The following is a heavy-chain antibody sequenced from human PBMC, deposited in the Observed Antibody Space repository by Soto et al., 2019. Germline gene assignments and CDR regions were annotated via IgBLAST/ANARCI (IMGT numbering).Heavy chain of an antibody. CDR3: ARRGSGSYYDY. CDR2: ISGSGGST. V-gene: IGHV3-23*01. D-gene: IGHD1-26*01. CDR1: GFTFSSYA. J-gene: IGHJ4*02. Sequence: EVLLLESGGGLVQPGGSLRLSCADSGFTFSSYAMRWVRQAPGKGLEWVSAISGSGGSTYYADSVKGRFTISRDNSKNTLYLQMNSLRAEDTAVYYCARRGSGSYYDYWGQGTLVTVSS.